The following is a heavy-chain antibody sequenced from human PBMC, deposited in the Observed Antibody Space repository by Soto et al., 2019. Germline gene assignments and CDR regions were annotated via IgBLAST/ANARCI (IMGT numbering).Heavy chain of an antibody. J-gene: IGHJ4*02. CDR1: GFTFSSYA. Sequence: GGSLRLSCSASGFTFSSYAMHWVRQAPGKGLEYVSAISSNGGSTYYADSVKGRFTISRDNSKNTLYLQMSSLRAEDTAVYYCVKGSGYDSAGYETARRKIFDYWGREPWSPSPQ. D-gene: IGHD5-12*01. CDR3: VKGSGYDSAGYETARRKIFDY. CDR2: ISSNGGST. V-gene: IGHV3-64D*08.